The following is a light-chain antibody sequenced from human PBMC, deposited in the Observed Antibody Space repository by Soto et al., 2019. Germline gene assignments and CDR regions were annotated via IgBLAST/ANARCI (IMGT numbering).Light chain of an antibody. CDR1: ESVSTY. J-gene: IGKJ4*01. V-gene: IGKV3-11*01. CDR3: QQRSSWPLT. CDR2: DTS. Sequence: EVVLAQSPATLSLSPGDRATLSCRANESVSTYLAWYQQKPGQSPRLLIYDTSKWATGIPARFSGSGSGTDFPLTIVSLEHEDFVFYYCQQRSSWPLTFGGGTKVDIK.